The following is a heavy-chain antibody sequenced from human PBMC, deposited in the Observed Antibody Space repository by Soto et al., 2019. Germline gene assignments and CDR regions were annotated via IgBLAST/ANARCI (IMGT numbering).Heavy chain of an antibody. CDR1: AYSFTIYC. CDR3: AGTHSSRDAFDI. J-gene: IGHJ3*02. Sequence: PGESLKISCKGSAYSFTIYCIDLLRQMPGKGLEWMGIIYPGDSDTRYSASFQGQVTIQADKSISTAYLQWSSLKASDTAMYYCAGTHSSRDAFDIWGQGTMVTVSS. D-gene: IGHD6-13*01. V-gene: IGHV5-51*01. CDR2: IYPGDSDT.